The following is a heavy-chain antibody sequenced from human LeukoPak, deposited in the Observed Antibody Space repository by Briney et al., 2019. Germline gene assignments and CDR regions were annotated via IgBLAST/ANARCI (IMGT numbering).Heavy chain of an antibody. V-gene: IGHV3-30*18. D-gene: IGHD3-22*01. Sequence: GRSLRLSCAASGFTFSSYGMHWVRQAPGKGLEWVAVISYDGSNKYYADSVKGRFTISRDNSKNTLYLQMNSLRAEDTAAYYCANAEGDSSGYYHGWFGPWGQGTLVTVSS. J-gene: IGHJ5*02. CDR1: GFTFSSYG. CDR2: ISYDGSNK. CDR3: ANAEGDSSGYYHGWFGP.